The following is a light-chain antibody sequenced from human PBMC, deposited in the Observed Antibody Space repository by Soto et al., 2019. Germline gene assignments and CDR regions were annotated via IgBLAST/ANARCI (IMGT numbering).Light chain of an antibody. V-gene: IGLV2-23*02. CDR3: CSYAGSSMFV. Sequence: QSALTQPASVSGSPGQSITISCTGSSSDVGPYNLVSWYQHHPGKAPKLMISEVVKRPSGVSNRFSGSKSGNTASLTISGLQPEDGADYYCCSYAGSSMFVFGGGTKVTVL. CDR2: EVV. J-gene: IGLJ2*01. CDR1: SSDVGPYNL.